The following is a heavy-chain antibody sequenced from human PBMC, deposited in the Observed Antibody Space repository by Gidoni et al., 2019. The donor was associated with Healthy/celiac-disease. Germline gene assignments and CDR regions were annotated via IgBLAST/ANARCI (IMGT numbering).Heavy chain of an antibody. CDR1: GFTFSGYG. J-gene: IGHJ6*02. V-gene: IGHV3-30*18. CDR2: ISYDGSNK. Sequence: QVQLVESGGGVVQPGRSLRLSCAASGFTFSGYGMHWVRQAPGKGLGWVAVISYDGSNKYHADSVKGRFTISRDNSKNTLYLQMNSLRAEDTAVYYCAKDSSSSYYYGMDVWGQGTTVTVSS. D-gene: IGHD6-13*01. CDR3: AKDSSSSYYYGMDV.